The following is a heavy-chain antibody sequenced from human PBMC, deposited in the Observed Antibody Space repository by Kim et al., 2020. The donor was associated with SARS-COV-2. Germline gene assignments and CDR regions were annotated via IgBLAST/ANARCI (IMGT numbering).Heavy chain of an antibody. CDR3: ARHDGVVVPAAIYFDY. CDR2: IYYSGST. J-gene: IGHJ4*02. Sequence: SETLSLTCTVSGGSISSSSYYWGWIRQPPGKGLEWIGSIYYSGSTYYNPSLKSRVTISVDTSKNQFSLKLSSVTAADTAVYYCARHDGVVVPAAIYFDYWGQGTLVTVSS. V-gene: IGHV4-39*01. D-gene: IGHD2-2*01. CDR1: GGSISSSSYY.